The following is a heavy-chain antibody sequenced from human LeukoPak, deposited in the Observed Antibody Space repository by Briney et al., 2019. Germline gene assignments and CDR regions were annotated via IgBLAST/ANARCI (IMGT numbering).Heavy chain of an antibody. CDR2: IWLDGHTT. D-gene: IGHD3-10*01. CDR3: ARGYGSGSYLDK. V-gene: IGHV3-33*01. CDR1: GFSFRDFA. Sequence: PGGSLRLSCGASGFSFRDFAMHWVRQAPGKGLEWLALIWLDGHTTYYTDSVKGRFTISRDDANDTLYLQMNSLSADDTAVYFCARGYGSGSYLDKWGQGTLVTVSS. J-gene: IGHJ1*01.